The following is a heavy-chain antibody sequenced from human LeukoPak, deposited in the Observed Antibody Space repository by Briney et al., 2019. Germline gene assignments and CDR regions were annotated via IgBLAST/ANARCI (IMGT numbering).Heavy chain of an antibody. CDR3: ARGYGNYGY. D-gene: IGHD4-11*01. CDR2: IKQDGSEK. J-gene: IGHJ4*02. CDR1: GFTFSSYC. V-gene: IGHV3-7*01. Sequence: GGSLRLSCAASGFTFSSYCMSWVRQAPGKGLEWVANIKQDGSEKYYVDSVKGRFTISRDNAKNSLYLQMNSLRAEDTAVYYCARGYGNYGYWGQGTLVTVSS.